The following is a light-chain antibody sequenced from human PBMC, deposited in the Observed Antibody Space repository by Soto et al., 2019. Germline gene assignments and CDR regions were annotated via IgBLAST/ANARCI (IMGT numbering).Light chain of an antibody. Sequence: DIQMTQSPSTLSASVGDRVTITCRASQSISTWLAWYQQKPGKAPKLLIHDASSLESGVPSRFSGSGSGTEFTLTISSLQPDDFATYYCQQYQTYATFGQGTRLEIK. V-gene: IGKV1-5*01. CDR2: DAS. CDR1: QSISTW. J-gene: IGKJ5*01. CDR3: QQYQTYAT.